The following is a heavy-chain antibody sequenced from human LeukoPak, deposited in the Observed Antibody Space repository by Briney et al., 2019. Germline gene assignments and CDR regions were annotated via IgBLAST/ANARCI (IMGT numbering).Heavy chain of an antibody. CDR3: ASGIQWTGNNY. J-gene: IGHJ4*02. CDR1: GDSIYSYY. D-gene: IGHD3/OR15-3a*01. V-gene: IGHV4-4*07. Sequence: PSETLSLTCIVSGDSIYSYYWTWIRQPAGKGLEWIGRMYLSGETNYNPSLKSRVTMSLDTSKNHFSLKLTSATAADTAVYYCASGIQWTGNNYWGQGTLVTVSS. CDR2: MYLSGET.